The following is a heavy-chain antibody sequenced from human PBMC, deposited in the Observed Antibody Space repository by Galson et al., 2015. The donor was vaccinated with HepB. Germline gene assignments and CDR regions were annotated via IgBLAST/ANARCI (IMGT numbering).Heavy chain of an antibody. CDR1: GFTFSSYG. V-gene: IGHV3-33*01. J-gene: IGHJ4*02. Sequence: SLRLSCAASGFTFSSYGMHWVRQAPGKGLEWVGVIWYDGSNTYYADSVKGRFTISRDNSKSTLYLQMNSLRAEDTAVYYCARDPYSDTGGHAYFDYWGQGTLVTVPS. CDR3: ARDPYSDTGGHAYFDY. CDR2: IWYDGSNT. D-gene: IGHD2-8*02.